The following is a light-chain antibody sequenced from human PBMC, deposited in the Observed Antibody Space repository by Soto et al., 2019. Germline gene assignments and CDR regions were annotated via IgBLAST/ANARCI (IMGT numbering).Light chain of an antibody. J-gene: IGLJ2*01. CDR3: CSYTGAYVA. V-gene: IGLV2-14*03. CDR2: DVD. Sequence: QSALTQPASLSGSPGQSITISCTGTSSDIGAYDYVSWFQQHPGKAPKLMIYDVDKWPSGVPDRFSGSKSGNTASLTISGLQSEDEADYYCCSYTGAYVALGGGTKLTVL. CDR1: SSDIGAYDY.